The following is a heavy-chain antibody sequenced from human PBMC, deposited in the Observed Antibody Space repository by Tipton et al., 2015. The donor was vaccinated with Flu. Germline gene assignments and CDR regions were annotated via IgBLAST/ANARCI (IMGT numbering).Heavy chain of an antibody. V-gene: IGHV4-38-2*02. CDR3: ARDQGFGGGLSYDYYVLDV. D-gene: IGHD3-10*01. CDR1: GYSIASDYY. J-gene: IGHJ6*02. Sequence: PGLVKPSETLSLTCSVSGYSIASDYYWGWIRQPPGKGLEWIGNLYHTGSTYYNPSLRSRVTILVDRSRNQFSLRLNSVTAADTAVYYCARDQGFGGGLSYDYYVLDVWGQGTTVTVSS. CDR2: LYHTGST.